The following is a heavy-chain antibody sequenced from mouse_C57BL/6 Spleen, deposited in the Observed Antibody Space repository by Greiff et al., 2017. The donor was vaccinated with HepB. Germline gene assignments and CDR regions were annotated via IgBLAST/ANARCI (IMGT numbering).Heavy chain of an antibody. J-gene: IGHJ3*01. CDR3: ASPHYYGSSSSWFAY. D-gene: IGHD1-1*01. Sequence: EVQLQQSGPELVKPGASVKISCKASGYTFTDYYMNWVKQSHGKSLEWIGDINPNNGGTSYNQNVKVKATLTVAKSSSKAYMALRSLTSADSAGYYCASPHYYGSSSSWFAYWGQGTLVTVSA. V-gene: IGHV1-26*01. CDR2: INPNNGGT. CDR1: GYTFTDYY.